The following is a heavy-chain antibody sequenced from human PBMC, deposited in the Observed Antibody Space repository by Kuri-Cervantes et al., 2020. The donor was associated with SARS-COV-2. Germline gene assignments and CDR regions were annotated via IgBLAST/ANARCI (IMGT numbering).Heavy chain of an antibody. CDR3: ARDRGVRGWYFGY. CDR2: ISSSSSNI. Sequence: GGSLRLSCAASGFTFSSYSMNWVRQAPGKGLEWVSSISSSSSNIYYADSVKGRFTISRDNAKNSLYQQMNSLRAEDTAVYYCARDRGVRGWYFGYWGQGTLVTVSS. V-gene: IGHV3-21*01. J-gene: IGHJ4*02. D-gene: IGHD3-10*01. CDR1: GFTFSSYS.